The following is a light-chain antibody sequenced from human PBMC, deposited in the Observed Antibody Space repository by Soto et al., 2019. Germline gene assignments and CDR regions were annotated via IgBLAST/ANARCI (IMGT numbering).Light chain of an antibody. CDR3: QQYGSSPFS. V-gene: IGKV3-20*01. CDR1: HIVRSNF. CDR2: GAS. J-gene: IGKJ3*01. Sequence: IVLTQSPGTLSLSPGERATLSCRASHIVRSNFLAWYQQKPGQAPRLLIFGASNRASGIPDRFSGSGSGTDFTLTISRLDPEDFAVYYFQQYGSSPFSFGPGTKVDI.